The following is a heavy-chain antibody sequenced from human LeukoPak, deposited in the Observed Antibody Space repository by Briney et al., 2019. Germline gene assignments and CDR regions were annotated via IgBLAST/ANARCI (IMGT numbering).Heavy chain of an antibody. Sequence: ASVKVSCKAFGYTFTSCGISWVRQAPGEGLEWMGWISTYDDGTNYAQKFQGRVTLTKAPSPNPAYMELTSLRSDDTAMYYCARDFLPSVSGQYFDVFDTWGQGTMVTVSS. CDR2: ISTYDDGT. CDR3: ARDFLPSVSGQYFDVFDT. J-gene: IGHJ3*02. CDR1: GYTFTSCG. D-gene: IGHD3-10*01. V-gene: IGHV1-18*01.